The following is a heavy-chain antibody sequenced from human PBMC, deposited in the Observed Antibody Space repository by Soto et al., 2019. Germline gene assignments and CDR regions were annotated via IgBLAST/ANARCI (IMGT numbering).Heavy chain of an antibody. CDR1: GFTFSSYA. CDR3: AKSRFGELWSPNL. V-gene: IGHV3-23*01. Sequence: EVQLLESGGGLVQPGGSLRLSCAASGFTFSSYAMSWVRKAPGKGLEGVAAISGSGGSTYYADSVKGRFTISGDNSKNTLYLQMNSLRAEDTAVYYCAKSRFGELWSPNLWGQGTLVTVSS. CDR2: ISGSGGST. D-gene: IGHD3-10*01. J-gene: IGHJ5*02.